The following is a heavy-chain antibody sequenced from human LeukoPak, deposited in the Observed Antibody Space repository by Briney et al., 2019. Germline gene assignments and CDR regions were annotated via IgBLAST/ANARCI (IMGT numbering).Heavy chain of an antibody. D-gene: IGHD2-2*01. J-gene: IGHJ3*02. CDR3: AKFGYCSSTSCYDAFDI. CDR1: GFTFSSYG. Sequence: GGSLRLSCAASGFTFSSYGMHWVRRAPGKGLEWVAVISYDGSNKYYADSVKGRFTISRDNSKNTLYLQMNSLRAEDTAVYYCAKFGYCSSTSCYDAFDIWGQGTMVTVSS. V-gene: IGHV3-30*18. CDR2: ISYDGSNK.